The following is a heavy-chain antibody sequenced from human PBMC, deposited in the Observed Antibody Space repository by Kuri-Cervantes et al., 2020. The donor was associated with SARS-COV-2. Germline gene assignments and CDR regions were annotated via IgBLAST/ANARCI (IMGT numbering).Heavy chain of an antibody. J-gene: IGHJ6*02. Sequence: GESLKISCAASGFIFFNHGMHWVRQAPGKGLEWVALISYDGTIDYYADSVRGRFTISRDSSKKTVFLQMNSLTVEDTAVYFCVRDPAPQQSYYYGMDAWGHGTRVTVSS. V-gene: IGHV3-33*08. D-gene: IGHD4-11*01. CDR1: GFIFFNHG. CDR2: ISYDGTID. CDR3: VRDPAPQQSYYYGMDA.